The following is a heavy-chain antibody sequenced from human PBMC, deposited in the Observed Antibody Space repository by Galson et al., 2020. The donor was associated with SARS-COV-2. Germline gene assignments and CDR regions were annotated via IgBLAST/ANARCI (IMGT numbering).Heavy chain of an antibody. J-gene: IGHJ6*02. CDR1: GGSISSSSYY. Sequence: ETSETLSLTCTVCGGSISSSSYYWGWIRQPPGKGLEWIGSIYYSGSTYYDPSLKSRVTISVDTSKNQFSLKLSSVTAADTAVYYCARLYDSSHYYYGMDVWGQGTTVTVSS. D-gene: IGHD3-22*01. CDR3: ARLYDSSHYYYGMDV. V-gene: IGHV4-39*01. CDR2: IYYSGST.